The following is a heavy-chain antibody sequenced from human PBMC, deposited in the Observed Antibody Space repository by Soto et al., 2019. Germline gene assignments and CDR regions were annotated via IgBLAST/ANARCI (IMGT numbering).Heavy chain of an antibody. CDR3: AKSPLNIVVVPAAIYY. D-gene: IGHD2-2*01. V-gene: IGHV3-23*01. CDR1: GFTFSSYA. J-gene: IGHJ4*02. Sequence: GGSLRLSCAASGFTFSSYAMSWVRQAPGKGLEWVSAISGSGGSTYYADSVKGRFTISRDNSKNTLYLQMNSLRAEDTAVYYCAKSPLNIVVVPAAIYYWGQGTLVTVSS. CDR2: ISGSGGST.